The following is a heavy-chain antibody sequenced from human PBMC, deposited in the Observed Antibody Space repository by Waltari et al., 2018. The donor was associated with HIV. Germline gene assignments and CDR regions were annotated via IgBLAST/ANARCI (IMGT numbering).Heavy chain of an antibody. CDR3: ARTGSGGYDY. Sequence: QVQLQESGPGLVKPSETLSLPCTVSGGSVSRGSSSWSWIRQPPGKGLEWIGYIYYSGSTNYNPSLKSRVTISVDTSKNQFSLKLSSVTAADTAVYYCARTGSGGYDYWGQGTLVTVSS. V-gene: IGHV4-61*01. CDR2: IYYSGST. J-gene: IGHJ4*02. CDR1: GGSVSRGSSS. D-gene: IGHD5-12*01.